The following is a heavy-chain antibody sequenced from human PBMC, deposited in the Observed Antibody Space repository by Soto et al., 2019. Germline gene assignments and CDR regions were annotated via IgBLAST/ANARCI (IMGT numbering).Heavy chain of an antibody. V-gene: IGHV5-10-1*01. Sequence: GESLKISCKGSGYTFRNNWITWVRQMPGKGLEWVGRIDLTDSYTSYSPSFQGHVSFSADKSINTTYLHFSSLRASDTAVYYCARHGDSYYLSSGYHYALDYWGQGTQVTVSS. CDR1: GYTFRNNW. CDR2: IDLTDSYT. J-gene: IGHJ4*02. D-gene: IGHD3-22*01. CDR3: ARHGDSYYLSSGYHYALDY.